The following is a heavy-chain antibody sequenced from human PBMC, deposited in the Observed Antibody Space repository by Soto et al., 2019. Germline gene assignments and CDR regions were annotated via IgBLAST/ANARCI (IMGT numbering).Heavy chain of an antibody. J-gene: IGHJ5*02. CDR1: GYTFTSYA. CDR3: ARVAKLLWFGELSWFDP. CDR2: INAGNGNT. Sequence: QVQLVQSGAEVKKPGASVKVSCKASGYTFTSYAMHWVRQAPGQRLEWMGWINAGNGNTKYSQKFQGRVTITRDTSASTAYMELSSLRSEGTAVYYCARVAKLLWFGELSWFDPWGQGTLVTVSS. D-gene: IGHD3-10*01. V-gene: IGHV1-3*01.